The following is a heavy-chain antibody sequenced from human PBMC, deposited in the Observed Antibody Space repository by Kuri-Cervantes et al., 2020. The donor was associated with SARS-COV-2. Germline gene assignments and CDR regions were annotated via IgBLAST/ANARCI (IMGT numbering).Heavy chain of an antibody. V-gene: IGHV3-74*01. CDR3: ASLSNLEWLPP. CDR1: GLTFSSYW. CDR2: INSDGSST. D-gene: IGHD3-3*01. J-gene: IGHJ5*02. Sequence: GESLKISCAASGLTFSSYWMHWVRQAPGKGLVWVSRINSDGSSTSYADSVKGRFTISRDNAKNTLHLQMNSLRAEDTAVYYCASLSNLEWLPPWGQGTLVTVSS.